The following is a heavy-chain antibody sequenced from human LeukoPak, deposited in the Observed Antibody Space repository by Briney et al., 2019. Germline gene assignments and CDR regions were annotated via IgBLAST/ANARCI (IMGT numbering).Heavy chain of an antibody. D-gene: IGHD3-10*01. V-gene: IGHV1-8*02. Sequence: ASVKVSCEASGYTFTSYDIYWVRQAPGQGLEWMGQINPKSGNTDYAQKLQGRITMTRNTSISTAYMELSSLRSEDTAVYYCARGQMVRGVIGVWGQGTLVTVSS. CDR1: GYTFTSYD. CDR3: ARGQMVRGVIGV. J-gene: IGHJ4*02. CDR2: INPKSGNT.